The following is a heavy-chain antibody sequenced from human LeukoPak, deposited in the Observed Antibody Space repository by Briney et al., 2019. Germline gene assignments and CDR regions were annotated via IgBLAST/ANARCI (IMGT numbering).Heavy chain of an antibody. CDR2: INHSGYT. CDR3: TKMTTGHDY. CDR1: GVSFNDYY. J-gene: IGHJ4*02. D-gene: IGHD4-17*01. V-gene: IGHV4-34*01. Sequence: SETLSLTCAVSGVSFNDYYWSWVRQTPGKGLEWIGEINHSGYTNDSPSLKSRVTLSIDTPRKQFSLNLRSVTVADTGIYYCTKMTTGHDYWGQGTLVTVSS.